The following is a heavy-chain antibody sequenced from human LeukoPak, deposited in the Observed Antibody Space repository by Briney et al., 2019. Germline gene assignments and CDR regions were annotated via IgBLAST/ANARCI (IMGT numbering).Heavy chain of an antibody. D-gene: IGHD1-26*01. J-gene: IGHJ3*02. CDR3: ARAGGSPRAFDI. Sequence: PGGSLRLSCAASGFTFSNYAMHWVRQAPGKGLEYVSAISSNGVSTYYANSVKGRFTISRDNSKNTLYLQMGSLRAEDMAVYYCARAGGSPRAFDIWGQGTMVTVSS. CDR1: GFTFSNYA. CDR2: ISSNGVST. V-gene: IGHV3-64*01.